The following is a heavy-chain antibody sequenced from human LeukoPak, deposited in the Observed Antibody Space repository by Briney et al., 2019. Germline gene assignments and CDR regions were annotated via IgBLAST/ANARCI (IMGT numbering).Heavy chain of an antibody. CDR1: GYTFTSYY. CDR3: ARDNSVEDTAWWFDP. Sequence: EASVKVSCKASGYTFTSYYMHWVRQAPGQGLEWMGIINPSGGSTSYAQKFQGRVTMTRDMSTSTDYMELSRLRSEDTAVYYCARDNSVEDTAWWFDPWGQGTLVTVSS. V-gene: IGHV1-46*01. CDR2: INPSGGST. J-gene: IGHJ5*02. D-gene: IGHD4-23*01.